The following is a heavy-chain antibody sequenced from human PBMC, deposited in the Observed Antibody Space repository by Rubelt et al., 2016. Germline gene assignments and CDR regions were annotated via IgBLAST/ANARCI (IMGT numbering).Heavy chain of an antibody. CDR3: AREGGYDFGGDY. Sequence: EVQLVESGGGLAQPGGSLRLSCAASGFIFTTYGMNWVRQAPGKGLEWVSFISGGGTTPYYAASVKGRFTISRDDAKKSLYLQMNRLSVEDTAVYYCAREGGYDFGGDYWGQGTLVTVSS. D-gene: IGHD5-12*01. J-gene: IGHJ4*02. V-gene: IGHV3-48*01. CDR2: ISGGGTTP. CDR1: GFIFTTYG.